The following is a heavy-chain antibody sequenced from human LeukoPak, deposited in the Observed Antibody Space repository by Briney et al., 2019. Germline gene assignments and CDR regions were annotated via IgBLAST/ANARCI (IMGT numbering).Heavy chain of an antibody. CDR2: IKEDGSQK. J-gene: IGHJ4*02. Sequence: PGGSLRLSCVVSGFTFSNYWMGWVRQAPGKGLEWVAKIKEDGSQKQCVDSVKGRFTISRDNGKNSLYLQMSSLRAEDTAVYYCARDRGGGSYDYWGQGTVVTVSS. CDR1: GFTFSNYW. V-gene: IGHV3-7*01. D-gene: IGHD1-26*01. CDR3: ARDRGGGSYDY.